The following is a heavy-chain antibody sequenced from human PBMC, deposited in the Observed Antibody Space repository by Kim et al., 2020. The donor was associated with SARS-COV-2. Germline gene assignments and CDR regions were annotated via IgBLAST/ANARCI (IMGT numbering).Heavy chain of an antibody. V-gene: IGHV4-39*01. CDR1: GGSISSSSYY. CDR3: VGTPRTTIPL. D-gene: IGHD3-3*01. J-gene: IGHJ4*02. CDR2: IYYSGST. Sequence: SETLSLTCTVSGGSISSSSYYWGWIRQPPGKGLEWIGSIYYSGSTYYNPSLKSRVTISVDTSKNQFSLKLSSVTAADTAVYYAVGTPRTTIPLWGQGTLVTVSS.